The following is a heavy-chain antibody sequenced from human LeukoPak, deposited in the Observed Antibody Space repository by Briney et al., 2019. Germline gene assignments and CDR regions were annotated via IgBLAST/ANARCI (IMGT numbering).Heavy chain of an antibody. Sequence: PSETLSLTCTVSNGSISRYYWNWIRQPPGKGLEWIGYMFYSGTTNYNPSLKSRVTISVDTSKNQFSLRLSSVTAADTAVYYCAREPATYYDFWSGYYYFDYWGQGTLVTVSS. CDR3: AREPATYYDFWSGYYYFDY. CDR2: MFYSGTT. J-gene: IGHJ4*02. CDR1: NGSISRYY. V-gene: IGHV4-59*12. D-gene: IGHD3-3*01.